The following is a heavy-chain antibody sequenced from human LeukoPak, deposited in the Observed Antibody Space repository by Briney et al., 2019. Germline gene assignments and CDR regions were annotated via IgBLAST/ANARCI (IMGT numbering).Heavy chain of an antibody. V-gene: IGHV4-34*01. CDR1: GGSFSGYY. Sequence: SETLSLTCAVYGGSFSGYYWSWIRQPPGKGLEWIGEIDHSGSTNYNPSLKSRVTISVDTSKNQFSLKLSSVTAADTAVYYCTGNTPATGGREDYWGQGTLVTVSS. CDR2: IDHSGST. CDR3: TGNTPATGGREDY. J-gene: IGHJ4*02. D-gene: IGHD3-16*01.